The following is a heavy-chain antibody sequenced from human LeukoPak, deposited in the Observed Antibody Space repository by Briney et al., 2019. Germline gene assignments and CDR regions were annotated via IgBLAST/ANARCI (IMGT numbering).Heavy chain of an antibody. CDR1: GFTFSSYG. CDR2: IWYDGSNK. CDR3: ARDGREGPPAYCGGDCYNYYYGMDV. Sequence: PGRSLRLSCAASGFTFSSYGMHWVRQAPGKGLEWVAVIWYDGSNKYYADSVKGRFTISRDNSKNTLYLQMNSLRAEDTAVYYCARDGREGPPAYCGGDCYNYYYGMDVWGQGTTVTVSS. J-gene: IGHJ6*02. D-gene: IGHD2-21*02. V-gene: IGHV3-33*01.